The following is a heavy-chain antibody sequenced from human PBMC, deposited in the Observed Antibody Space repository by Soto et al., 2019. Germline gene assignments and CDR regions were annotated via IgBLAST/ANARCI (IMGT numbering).Heavy chain of an antibody. V-gene: IGHV3-53*01. CDR2: IYSDGTT. CDR1: GFTFSSNY. J-gene: IGHJ4*02. Sequence: GVSLRLSCAASGFTFSSNYMNWVRQSPGKGLEWVSIIYSDGTTSYADSVKGRFTISRDNFKNTLHLQMNSLRAEDTAVYYCAILSNWGQGTMGTVSS. CDR3: AILSN. D-gene: IGHD6-6*01.